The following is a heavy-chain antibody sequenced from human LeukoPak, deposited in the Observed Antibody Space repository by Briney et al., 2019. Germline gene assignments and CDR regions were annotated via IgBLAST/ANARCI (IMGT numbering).Heavy chain of an antibody. CDR3: ARVRNYPDAFDI. Sequence: SETLSLSCTVSGGSISNYYWAWIRQPPGKGLEWIGYIYDTGSTKYNPSLKSRLTISLHTSRNQFSLNLSSLTAADTAIYYCARVRNYPDAFDIWGQGRMVTVSS. J-gene: IGHJ3*02. V-gene: IGHV4-59*01. CDR2: IYDTGST. CDR1: GGSISNYY. D-gene: IGHD5-24*01.